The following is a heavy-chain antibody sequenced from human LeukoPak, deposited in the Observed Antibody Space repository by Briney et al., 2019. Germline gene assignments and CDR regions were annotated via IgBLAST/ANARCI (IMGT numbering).Heavy chain of an antibody. Sequence: SETLSLTCTVSGGSISSYYWSWIRQPPEKGLEWIGYIYYSRTTNYNPSLKSRVTMSVDTSKNQFSLKLSSLTAADTAVYYCARSYSSGSYYSPFDPWGQGTLVTVSS. CDR3: ARSYSSGSYYSPFDP. J-gene: IGHJ5*02. CDR1: GGSISSYY. D-gene: IGHD3-10*01. V-gene: IGHV4-59*01. CDR2: IYYSRTT.